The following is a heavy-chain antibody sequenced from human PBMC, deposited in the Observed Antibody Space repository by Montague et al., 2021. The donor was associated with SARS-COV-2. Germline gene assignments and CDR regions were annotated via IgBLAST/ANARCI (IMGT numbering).Heavy chain of an antibody. CDR3: ATLPSSIMIGRVVQGYYCDD. J-gene: IGHJ4*02. CDR1: GASISSRSYY. D-gene: IGHD3-3*01. CDR2: KYSSGST. V-gene: IGHV4-39*01. Sequence: SETLSLTCTVSGASISSRSYYWCLIRQPPGKGLEWIGFKYSSGSTYYNPTLKSLVTISVDTSKNQSSLKLRAVSAADTAVYYCATLPSSIMIGRVVQGYYCDDGGQGTRVPVSS.